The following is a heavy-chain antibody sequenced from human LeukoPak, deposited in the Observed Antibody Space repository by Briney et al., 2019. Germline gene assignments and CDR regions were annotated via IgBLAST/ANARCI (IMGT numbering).Heavy chain of an antibody. Sequence: PSETLSLTCAVYGGSFSGYYWSWIRQPPGKGLEWIGEINHSVSTYYNPSLKSRVTISVDTSKNQLSLNLSSVTAADTAVYYCASYYYGFEYWGQGTLVTVSS. J-gene: IGHJ4*02. CDR1: GGSFSGYY. CDR2: INHSVST. CDR3: ASYYYGFEY. D-gene: IGHD3-10*01. V-gene: IGHV4-34*01.